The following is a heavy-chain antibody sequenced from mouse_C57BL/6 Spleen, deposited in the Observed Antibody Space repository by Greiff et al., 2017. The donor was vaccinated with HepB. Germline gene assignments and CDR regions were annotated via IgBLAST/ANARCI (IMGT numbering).Heavy chain of an antibody. CDR3: AREGDYGSLDY. V-gene: IGHV1-54*01. CDR2: INPGSGGT. Sequence: QVQLQQSGAELVRPGTSVKVSCKASGYAFTNYLIEWVKQRPGQGLEWIGVINPGSGGTNYNEKFKGKATLTADKSTSTAYMQLSSLTSEESAVYFCAREGDYGSLDYWGQGTSVTVSS. D-gene: IGHD1-1*01. J-gene: IGHJ4*01. CDR1: GYAFTNYL.